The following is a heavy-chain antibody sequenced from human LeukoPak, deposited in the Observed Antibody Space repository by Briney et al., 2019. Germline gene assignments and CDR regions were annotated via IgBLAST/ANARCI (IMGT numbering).Heavy chain of an antibody. CDR2: ISWDGGST. D-gene: IGHD3-22*01. Sequence: GGSLRLSCAASGFTFDDYAMHWVRQAPGKGLEWVSLISWDGGSTYYADSVKGRFTISRGNSKNSLYLQMNSLRAEDTALYYCAKDSYYYDSSGYELDYWGQGTLVTVSS. J-gene: IGHJ4*02. CDR3: AKDSYYYDSSGYELDY. CDR1: GFTFDDYA. V-gene: IGHV3-43D*03.